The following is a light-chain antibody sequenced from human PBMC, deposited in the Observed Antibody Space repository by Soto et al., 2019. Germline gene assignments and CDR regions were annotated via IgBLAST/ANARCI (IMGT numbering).Light chain of an antibody. V-gene: IGKV3-20*01. CDR3: QQYGSSPWT. CDR2: GAS. J-gene: IGKJ1*01. CDR1: QSVSSTY. Sequence: EIVLTQSPGPLSLSPGERATLSCRASQSVSSTYLAWYRQKPGQAPRLLIYGASSRAAGIPDRFSGSGSGTDFTLTISRLGPEDFAVYYCQQYGSSPWTFGQGTKVDIK.